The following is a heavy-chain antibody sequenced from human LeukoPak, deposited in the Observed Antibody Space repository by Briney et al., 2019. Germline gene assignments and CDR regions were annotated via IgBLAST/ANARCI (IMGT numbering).Heavy chain of an antibody. D-gene: IGHD3-10*01. CDR1: GVTFSDSA. J-gene: IGHJ4*02. V-gene: IGHV3-73*01. CDR2: IRSSSNSYAT. CDR3: TTTIYGSGKAGY. Sequence: GGSLRLSCAASGVTFSDSAIHWVRQASGKGLEWVGRIRSSSNSYATDYAASVDGRFTISRDESKNTAYLQMNSLKTDDTAVYYCTTTIYGSGKAGYWGQGTLVTVSS.